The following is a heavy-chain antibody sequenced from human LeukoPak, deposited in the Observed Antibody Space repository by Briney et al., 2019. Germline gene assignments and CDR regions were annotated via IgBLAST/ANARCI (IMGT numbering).Heavy chain of an antibody. V-gene: IGHV4-34*01. J-gene: IGHJ6*03. D-gene: IGHD6-13*01. CDR1: GGSFSGYY. CDR3: ARGRGAAAGKTRKSYYYYMDV. Sequence: SETLSLTCAVYGGSFSGYYWSWIRQPPGKGLEWIGEINHSGSTNYNPSLKSRVTISVDTSKNQFSLKLSSVTAADTAVYYCARGRGAAAGKTRKSYYYYMDVWGKGTTVTVSS. CDR2: INHSGST.